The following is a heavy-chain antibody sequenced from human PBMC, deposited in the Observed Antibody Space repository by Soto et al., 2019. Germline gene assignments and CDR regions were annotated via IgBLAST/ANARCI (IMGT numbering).Heavy chain of an antibody. CDR1: GGTFSSYS. D-gene: IGHD6-6*01. Sequence: ASVKVSCKASGGTFSSYSISWVRQAPGQGLEWMGGIIPIFGTANYAQKFQGRVTITADESTSTAYMELSSLRSEDTAVYYCAIEYSSSPPYYPIGYWGQGTLVTSPQ. J-gene: IGHJ4*02. CDR3: AIEYSSSPPYYPIGY. V-gene: IGHV1-69*13. CDR2: IIPIFGTA.